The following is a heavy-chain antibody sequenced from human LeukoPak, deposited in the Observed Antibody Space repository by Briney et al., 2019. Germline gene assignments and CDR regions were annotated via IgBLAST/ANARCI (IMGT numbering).Heavy chain of an antibody. D-gene: IGHD1-26*01. CDR2: IYYSGST. J-gene: IGHJ4*02. V-gene: IGHV4-39*07. Sequence: PSETLSLTCTVSGGSISSSSYYWGWIRQPPGKGLEWIGSIYYSGSTYYNPSLKSRVTISVDTSKNQFSLKLSSVTAADTAVYYCARVTSGGSLRKRGGTFDYWGQGTLVTVSS. CDR1: GGSISSSSYY. CDR3: ARVTSGGSLRKRGGTFDY.